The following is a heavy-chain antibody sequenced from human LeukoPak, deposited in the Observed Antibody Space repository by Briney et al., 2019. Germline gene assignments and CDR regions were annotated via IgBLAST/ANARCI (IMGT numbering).Heavy chain of an antibody. CDR3: ARSNSNYPVDYFDP. CDR1: GYTFTSYG. J-gene: IGHJ5*02. CDR2: ISAYNGNT. D-gene: IGHD2/OR15-2a*01. V-gene: IGHV1-18*01. Sequence: ASVKVSCKASGYTFTSYGISWVRQAPGQGLEWMGWISAYNGNTNYAQKLQGRVTMTTDTSTSTAYMELRSLRSDDTAVYYCARSNSNYPVDYFDPWGQGTLVIVSS.